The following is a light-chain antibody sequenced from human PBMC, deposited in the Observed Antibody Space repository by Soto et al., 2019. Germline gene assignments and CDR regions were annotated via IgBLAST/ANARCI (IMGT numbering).Light chain of an antibody. CDR2: EVS. CDR3: SSYSSSSTLFV. J-gene: IGLJ1*01. V-gene: IGLV2-14*01. Sequence: SALTQPASVSGSPGQSITISCTGTSSDVGAYKYVSWYQQHPGKAPKVMIYEVSNWPSGVSNRFSGSKSGNTASLTISGLQAEDEADYFCSSYSSSSTLFVFGTGTKVTVL. CDR1: SSDVGAYKY.